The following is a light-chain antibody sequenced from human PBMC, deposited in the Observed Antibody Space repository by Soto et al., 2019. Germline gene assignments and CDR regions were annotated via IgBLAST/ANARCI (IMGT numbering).Light chain of an antibody. V-gene: IGLV1-47*01. CDR2: RNN. Sequence: QSVLTQPPSASGTPGQRVTISCSGSSSNIGSNYVYWYQQLPGTAPKLLIYRNNQRHSGVPDRFSGSKSGTSASRAISGLRSVDEADYYCAAWDDSLRVFGGGTKLTVL. J-gene: IGLJ2*01. CDR1: SSNIGSNY. CDR3: AAWDDSLRV.